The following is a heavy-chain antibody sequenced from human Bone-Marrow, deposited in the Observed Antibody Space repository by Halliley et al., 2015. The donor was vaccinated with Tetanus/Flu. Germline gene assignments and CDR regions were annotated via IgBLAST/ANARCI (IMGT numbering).Heavy chain of an antibody. Sequence: ISYDGRNKNYADSVKGRFTISRDNSKNTLYLQMNSLRPEDTAVYYCAGAQAPRGYVAYSRYWGQGTLVIVSS. CDR3: AGAQAPRGYVAYSRY. D-gene: IGHD2-15*01. V-gene: IGHV3-30*03. J-gene: IGHJ4*02. CDR2: ISYDGRNK.